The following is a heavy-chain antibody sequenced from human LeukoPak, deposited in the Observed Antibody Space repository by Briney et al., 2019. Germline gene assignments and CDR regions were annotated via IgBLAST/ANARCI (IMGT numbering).Heavy chain of an antibody. V-gene: IGHV3-30*18. CDR3: AKSYHYDSSGYLGYFDH. J-gene: IGHJ4*02. Sequence: QPGRSLRLSCAASGFTFSGYGIHWVRQAPGKGLEWVAVISYDGSNKYYADSVKGRFTISRDNSKNTLYLQMNSLRAEDTAVYYCAKSYHYDSSGYLGYFDHCGQGTLVTVSS. CDR1: GFTFSGYG. D-gene: IGHD3-22*01. CDR2: ISYDGSNK.